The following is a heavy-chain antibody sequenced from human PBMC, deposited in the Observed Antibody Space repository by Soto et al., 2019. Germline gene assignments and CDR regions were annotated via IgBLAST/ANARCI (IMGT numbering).Heavy chain of an antibody. D-gene: IGHD3-9*01. CDR2: IYYSGST. V-gene: IGHV4-31*03. CDR1: GGSISSAVYY. J-gene: IGHJ4*02. Sequence: SETLSLTCTVSGGSISSAVYYWSWIRQHPGKGLEWIGYIYYSGSTYYNPSLKSRVTISVDTSKNQFSLKLSSVTAADTAVYYCASYDILTGYFDYWGQGTLVTVSS. CDR3: ASYDILTGYFDY.